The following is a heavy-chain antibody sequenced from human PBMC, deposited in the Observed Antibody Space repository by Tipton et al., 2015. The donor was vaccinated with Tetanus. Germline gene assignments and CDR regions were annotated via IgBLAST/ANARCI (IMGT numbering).Heavy chain of an antibody. D-gene: IGHD3-16*01. CDR3: ARLSQSLYDPLMPRWFAP. V-gene: IGHV1-18*04. CDR2: ISAYNGNT. Sequence: QLVQSGAEVKKPGASVKVSCKASGYNFTSYGISWVRQAPGQGLEWMGWISAYNGNTNYAQKLQSRVTMTTDTSPSTAYMELRSLGSDDTAVYYCARLSQSLYDPLMPRWFAPWGQGTLVTVSS. J-gene: IGHJ5*02. CDR1: GYNFTSYG.